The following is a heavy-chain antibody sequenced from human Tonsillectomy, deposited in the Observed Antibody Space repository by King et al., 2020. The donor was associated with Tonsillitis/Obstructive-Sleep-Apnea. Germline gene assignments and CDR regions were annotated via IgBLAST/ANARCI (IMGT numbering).Heavy chain of an antibody. D-gene: IGHD3-9*01. Sequence: QLQESGPGLVKPSETLSLTCTVSGDSISSYYWSWIRQPPGKGLEWIGYIYYSGSTNYNPSLKSRVTISVDTSKNQFSXKLSSVTAADTAVYYCARAYYDILTGYLDDAFDIWGQXTXVTVXS. CDR1: GDSISSYY. CDR2: IYYSGST. J-gene: IGHJ3*02. V-gene: IGHV4-59*08. CDR3: ARAYYDILTGYLDDAFDI.